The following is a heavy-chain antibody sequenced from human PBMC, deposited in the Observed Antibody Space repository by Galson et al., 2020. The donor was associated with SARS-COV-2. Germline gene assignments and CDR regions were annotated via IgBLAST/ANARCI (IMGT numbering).Heavy chain of an antibody. V-gene: IGHV3-9*01. CDR3: AKDEGVAY. J-gene: IGHJ4*02. Sequence: SLKISCAASGFTFDDYAMHWVWQAPGKGLEWVSGISWNSGSIGYADSVKGRFTISRDNAKNSLYLQMNSLRAEDTALYYCAKDEGVAYWGQGILVTVSS. D-gene: IGHD2-21*01. CDR1: GFTFDDYA. CDR2: ISWNSGSI.